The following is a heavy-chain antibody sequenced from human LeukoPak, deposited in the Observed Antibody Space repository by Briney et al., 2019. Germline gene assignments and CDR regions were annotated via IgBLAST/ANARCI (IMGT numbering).Heavy chain of an antibody. CDR3: VFWGVSRPY. V-gene: IGHV3-7*02. CDR1: GFTFNIYS. J-gene: IGHJ4*02. D-gene: IGHD3-16*01. Sequence: PGGSLRLSCAASGFTFNIYSMNWVRQAPGEGLEWVANILQDGSEKYYLDSVKGRFTISRDNAQSSVYLQMNSLRAEDTAVYYCVFWGVSRPYWGQGTLVTVSS. CDR2: ILQDGSEK.